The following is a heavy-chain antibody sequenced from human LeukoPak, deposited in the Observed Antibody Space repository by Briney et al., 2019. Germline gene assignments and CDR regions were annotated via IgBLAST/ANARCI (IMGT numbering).Heavy chain of an antibody. CDR3: ATSIAAAGTVDY. Sequence: ASVKVSCKASGYTFTSYGISWVRQAPGQGLEWMGWISAYNGNTNYAQKFQGRVTMTTDTSTSTAYMELRSLRSDDTAVYYCATSIAAAGTVDYWGQGTLVTVSS. CDR1: GYTFTSYG. D-gene: IGHD6-13*01. CDR2: ISAYNGNT. V-gene: IGHV1-18*01. J-gene: IGHJ4*02.